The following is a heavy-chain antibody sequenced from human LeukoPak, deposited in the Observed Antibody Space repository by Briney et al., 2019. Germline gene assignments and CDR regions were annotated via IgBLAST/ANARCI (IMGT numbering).Heavy chain of an antibody. D-gene: IGHD2-2*01. CDR3: AKTGGPAAGYYMDV. CDR1: GFTFSSYG. V-gene: IGHV3-23*01. CDR2: ISGSGGST. J-gene: IGHJ6*03. Sequence: GGTLRLSCAASGFTFSSYGMSWVRQAPGKGLEWVSAISGSGGSTYYADSVKGRFTISRDNSKNTLYLQMNSLRAEDTAVYYCAKTGGPAAGYYMDVWGKGTTVTISS.